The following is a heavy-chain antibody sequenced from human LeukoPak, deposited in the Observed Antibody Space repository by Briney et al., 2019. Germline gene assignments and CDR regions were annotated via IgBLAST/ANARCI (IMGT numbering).Heavy chain of an antibody. D-gene: IGHD3-22*01. CDR3: ARARSRITMIANDAFDI. CDR1: GFTFSSYS. J-gene: IGHJ3*02. V-gene: IGHV3-21*04. Sequence: GGSLRLSCEASGFTFSSYSMNSVRQAPGKGLEWVSSISSSSGYIYYADSVKGRFTISRDNAKNSLYLQMNSLRAEDTALYYCARARSRITMIANDAFDIWGQGTMVTVSS. CDR2: ISSSSGYI.